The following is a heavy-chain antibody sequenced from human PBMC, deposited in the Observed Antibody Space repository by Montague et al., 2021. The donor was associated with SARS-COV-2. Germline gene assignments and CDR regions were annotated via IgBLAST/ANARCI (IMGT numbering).Heavy chain of an antibody. Sequence: SETLSLTCTVSGVSVTDYYWSWIRQPPGKGLEWVGDVLYNKGTNLNPSLKSRVAISVDTSKKQFSLRLTSVTAADTALYYCVRHPHFDGLNVPPDSWDQGTLATVSS. J-gene: IGHJ5*01. CDR2: VLYNKGT. D-gene: IGHD3-3*02. CDR1: GVSVTDYY. CDR3: VRHPHFDGLNVPPDS. V-gene: IGHV4-59*08.